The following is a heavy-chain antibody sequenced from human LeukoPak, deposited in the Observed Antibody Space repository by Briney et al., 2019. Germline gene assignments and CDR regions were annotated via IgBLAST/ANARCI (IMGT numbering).Heavy chain of an antibody. CDR3: AKESTRSGWYFWFDP. J-gene: IGHJ5*02. D-gene: IGHD6-19*01. Sequence: PGRSLRLSCAASGFTFSSYGMHWVRQAPGKGLEWVAVISYDGSNKYYADSVKGRFTTSRDNSKNTLYLQMNSLRAEDTAVYYCAKESTRSGWYFWFDPWGQGTLVTVSS. CDR1: GFTFSSYG. CDR2: ISYDGSNK. V-gene: IGHV3-30*18.